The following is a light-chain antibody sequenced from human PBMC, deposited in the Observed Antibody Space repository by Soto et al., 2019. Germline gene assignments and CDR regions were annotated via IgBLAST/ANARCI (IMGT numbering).Light chain of an antibody. Sequence: DIQMTQSPSSLSASVGDRVTIACQSSHDVSRNLNWFQQKPGAAPKLLIYDASNLERVVPSTFSASGSGTDFTFTMSSLKPTDVATYYCQQYNRILSVGGGT. CDR2: DAS. J-gene: IGKJ4*01. CDR3: QQYNRILS. CDR1: HDVSRN. V-gene: IGKV1-33*01.